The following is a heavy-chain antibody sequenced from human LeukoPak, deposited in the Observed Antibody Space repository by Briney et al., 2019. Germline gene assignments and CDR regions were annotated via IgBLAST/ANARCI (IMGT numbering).Heavy chain of an antibody. Sequence: GGSLRLSCAGSGFTVSSSTMSWVRQAPGKGLEWVSNFYSDALDGITNYADSVKGRFTISRDNSQNTLYLQMNSLRVEDTATYYCAREIGGGHHYFEHWGQGTVVTVSS. D-gene: IGHD1-26*01. CDR2: FYSDALDGIT. J-gene: IGHJ4*02. CDR1: GFTVSSST. V-gene: IGHV3-53*01. CDR3: AREIGGGHHYFEH.